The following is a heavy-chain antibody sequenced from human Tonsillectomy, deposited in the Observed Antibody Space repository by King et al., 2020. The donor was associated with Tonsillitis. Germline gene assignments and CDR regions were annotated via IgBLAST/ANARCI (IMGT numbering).Heavy chain of an antibody. CDR1: GFTFSDYY. CDR2: ISSCGSTV. V-gene: IGHV3-11*01. J-gene: IGHJ4*02. CDR3: ARGRFCSSTSCYTRFLVNY. D-gene: IGHD2-2*02. Sequence: VQLVESGGGLVKPGGSLRLSCAASGFTFSDYYMSWIRQAPGKGLEWVSYISSCGSTVYSADSVKGRFTISRDNAKNSLYLQMNSLRAEDTAVYYCARGRFCSSTSCYTRFLVNYWGQGTLVTVSS.